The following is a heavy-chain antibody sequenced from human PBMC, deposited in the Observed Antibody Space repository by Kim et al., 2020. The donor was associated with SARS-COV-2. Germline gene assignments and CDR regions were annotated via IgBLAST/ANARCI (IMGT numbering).Heavy chain of an antibody. V-gene: IGHV4-59*01. J-gene: IGHJ3*02. Sequence: SETLSLTCSVSGDSFRNYYWHWIRQPPGKGLEWIAYIHHSGNTDYTPSLKSRVTISVDTSKSQFSLKLTSVTAADTAGYYCARVPSTPGYSYGAFDIWG. CDR1: GDSFRNYY. CDR2: IHHSGNT. D-gene: IGHD1-1*01. CDR3: ARVPSTPGYSYGAFDI.